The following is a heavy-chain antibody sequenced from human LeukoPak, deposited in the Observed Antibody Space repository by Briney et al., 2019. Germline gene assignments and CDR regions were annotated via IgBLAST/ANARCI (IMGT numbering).Heavy chain of an antibody. D-gene: IGHD2-15*01. CDR1: GYTFTSYG. CDR3: ARDLFLGVALNWFDP. Sequence: ASVKVSCKASGYTFTSYGISWVRQAPGQGLEWMGWISAYNGNTNYAQKLQGRVTMTTDTSTSTAYMELRSLRSDDTAVYYCARDLFLGVALNWFDPWGQGTLVTVSS. CDR2: ISAYNGNT. V-gene: IGHV1-18*01. J-gene: IGHJ5*02.